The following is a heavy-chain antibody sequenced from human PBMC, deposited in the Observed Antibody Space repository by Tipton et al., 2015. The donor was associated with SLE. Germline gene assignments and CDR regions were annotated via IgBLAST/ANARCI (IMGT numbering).Heavy chain of an antibody. Sequence: TLSLTCAVFGDSIFSYYWSWVRQSPGKGLEWIGNMFYSGSVTYNPSLKSRVTMSVDMSRNQFSLRLTTVTAADTAVYLCAIGDRSRSTVAYWRQGKLLSVSS. CDR2: MFYSGSV. CDR3: AIGDRSRSTVAY. V-gene: IGHV4-59*07. D-gene: IGHD3-10*01. CDR1: GDSIFSYY. J-gene: IGHJ4*02.